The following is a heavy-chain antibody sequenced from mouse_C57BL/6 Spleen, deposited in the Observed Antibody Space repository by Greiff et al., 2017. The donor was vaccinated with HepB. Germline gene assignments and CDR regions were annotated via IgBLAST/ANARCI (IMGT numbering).Heavy chain of an antibody. J-gene: IGHJ3*01. Sequence: QVQLKQPGAELVKPGASVKLSCKASGYTFTSYWMHWVKQRPGRGLEWIGRIDPNSGGTKYNEKFKSKATLTVDKPSSTAYMQLSSLTSEDSAVYYCARAESAYGSSQAWFAYWGQGTLVTVSA. V-gene: IGHV1-72*01. D-gene: IGHD1-1*01. CDR1: GYTFTSYW. CDR2: IDPNSGGT. CDR3: ARAESAYGSSQAWFAY.